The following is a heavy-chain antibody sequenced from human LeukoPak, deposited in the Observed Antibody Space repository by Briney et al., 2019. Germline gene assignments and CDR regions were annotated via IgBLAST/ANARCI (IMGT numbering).Heavy chain of an antibody. CDR2: MNPNSGNT. Sequence: ASVNVSCKASGYTFTSYDINWARQAPGQGLERMGWMNPNSGNTGYAQKFQGRLTMTRNTSISTAYMELSSLRSEDTAVYYCARACYYGSGSYYYYYYYMDVWGKGTTVTISS. CDR3: ARACYYGSGSYYYYYYYMDV. J-gene: IGHJ6*03. CDR1: GYTFTSYD. D-gene: IGHD3-10*01. V-gene: IGHV1-8*01.